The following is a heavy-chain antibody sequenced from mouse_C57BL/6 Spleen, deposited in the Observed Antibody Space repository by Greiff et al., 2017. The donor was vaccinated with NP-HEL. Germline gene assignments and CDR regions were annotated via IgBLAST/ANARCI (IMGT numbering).Heavy chain of an antibody. D-gene: IGHD1-1*01. V-gene: IGHV1-22*01. Sequence: VQLKESGPELVKPGASVKMSCKASGYTFTDYNMHWVKQSHGKSLEWIGYINPNNGGTSYNQKFKGKATLTVNKSSSTAYMELRSLTSEDSAVYYCARSLLRSYAMDYWGQGTSVTVSS. CDR3: ARSLLRSYAMDY. CDR2: INPNNGGT. J-gene: IGHJ4*01. CDR1: GYTFTDYN.